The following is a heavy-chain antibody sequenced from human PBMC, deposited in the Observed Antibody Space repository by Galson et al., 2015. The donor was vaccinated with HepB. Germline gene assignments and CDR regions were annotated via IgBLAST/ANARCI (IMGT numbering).Heavy chain of an antibody. J-gene: IGHJ5*02. CDR1: GYTFSSYA. D-gene: IGHD1-26*01. CDR3: ARVLLSGSYEDQPQTGWFDP. CDR2: IIPILGIA. Sequence: SVKVSCKASGYTFSSYAISWVRQAPGQGLEWMGGIIPILGIANYAQKFQGRVTITADKSTSTAYMELSSLRSEDTAVYYCARVLLSGSYEDQPQTGWFDPWGQGTLVTVSS. V-gene: IGHV1-69*10.